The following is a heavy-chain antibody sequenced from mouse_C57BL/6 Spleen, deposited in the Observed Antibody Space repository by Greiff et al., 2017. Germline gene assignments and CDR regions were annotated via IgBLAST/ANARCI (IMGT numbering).Heavy chain of an antibody. Sequence: EVHLVESGGGLVQPGGSLSLSCAASGFTFTDYYMSWVRQPPGKALEWLGFIRNKANGYTTEYSASVKGRFTISRDNSQSILYLQMNALRAEDSATYYCARYRYDYDDGQYYYAMDYWGQGTSVTVSS. CDR3: ARYRYDYDDGQYYYAMDY. CDR2: IRNKANGYTT. D-gene: IGHD2-4*01. CDR1: GFTFTDYY. J-gene: IGHJ4*01. V-gene: IGHV7-3*01.